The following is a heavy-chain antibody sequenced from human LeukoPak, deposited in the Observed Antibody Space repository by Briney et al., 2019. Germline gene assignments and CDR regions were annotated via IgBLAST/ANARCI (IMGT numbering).Heavy chain of an antibody. CDR3: ARDLVTVTKGFDI. D-gene: IGHD4-17*01. Sequence: SETLSLTCAVSDDSFSSHCWTWIRQPPGKGLEWIGYISYIGSTNYNPSLKSRVTISIDTSKNQFPLKLSSVTAADTAVYYCARDLVTVTKGFDIWGQGTMVSVSS. CDR2: ISYIGST. CDR1: DDSFSSHC. V-gene: IGHV4-59*11. J-gene: IGHJ3*02.